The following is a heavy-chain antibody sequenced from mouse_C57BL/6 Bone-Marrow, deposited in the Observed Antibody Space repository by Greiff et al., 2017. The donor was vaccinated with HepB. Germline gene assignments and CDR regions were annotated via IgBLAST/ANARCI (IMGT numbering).Heavy chain of an antibody. V-gene: IGHV5-4*03. D-gene: IGHD2-5*01. J-gene: IGHJ4*01. CDR3: ASLYSNYVDYAMDY. CDR1: GFTFSSYA. CDR2: ISDGGSYT. Sequence: DVKLVESGGGLVKPGGSLKLSCAASGFTFSSYAMSWVRQTPEKRLEWVATISDGGSYTYYPDNVKGRFTISRDNAKNNLYLQMSHLKSEDTAMYYCASLYSNYVDYAMDYWGQGTSVTVSS.